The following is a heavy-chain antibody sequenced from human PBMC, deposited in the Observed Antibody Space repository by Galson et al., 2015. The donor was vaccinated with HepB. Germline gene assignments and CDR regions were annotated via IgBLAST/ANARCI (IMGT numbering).Heavy chain of an antibody. Sequence: LSLTCTVSGGSISSYYWSWIRQPPGKGLEWIGYIYYIGSTNYNPSLKSRVTISIDTSKNQFSLKLSSVSAADTAVYYCARGYGSGSYLEFGYWGQGTLVTVSS. V-gene: IGHV4-59*01. CDR3: ARGYGSGSYLEFGY. D-gene: IGHD3-10*01. CDR1: GGSISSYY. CDR2: IYYIGST. J-gene: IGHJ4*02.